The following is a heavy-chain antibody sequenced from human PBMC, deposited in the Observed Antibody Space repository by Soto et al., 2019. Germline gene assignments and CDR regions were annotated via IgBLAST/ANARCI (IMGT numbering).Heavy chain of an antibody. J-gene: IGHJ4*02. CDR2: TYHSGST. CDR1: GDSISSSSYY. V-gene: IGHV4-39*01. Sequence: TSETLSLTCTVSGDSISSSSYYWGWIRQTPGRGLEWIGSTYHSGSTYYNPSLKGRVSISIDTSKNQFSLKLSSVTAADTAVYYCARQSSGWSGRGLDYWGQGTLVTVSS. D-gene: IGHD6-19*01. CDR3: ARQSSGWSGRGLDY.